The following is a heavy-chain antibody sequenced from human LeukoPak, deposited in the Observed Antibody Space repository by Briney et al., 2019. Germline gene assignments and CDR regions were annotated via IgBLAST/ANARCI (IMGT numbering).Heavy chain of an antibody. CDR1: GGSVSSDGYY. J-gene: IGHJ5*02. D-gene: IGHD3-3*01. CDR3: ARAVYDFWSGYSNWFDP. CDR2: INHSGST. V-gene: IGHV4-61*08. Sequence: PSETLSLTCTVSGGSVSSDGYYWSWIRQPPGKGLEWIGEINHSGSTNYNPSLKSRVTISVDTSKNQFSLKLNSVTAADTAVYYCARAVYDFWSGYSNWFDPWGQGTLVTVSS.